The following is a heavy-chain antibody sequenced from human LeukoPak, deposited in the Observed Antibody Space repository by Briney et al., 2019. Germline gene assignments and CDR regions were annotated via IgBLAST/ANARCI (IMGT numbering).Heavy chain of an antibody. CDR2: INHSGST. CDR3: ARGRNLAFKSPVPPFFDY. J-gene: IGHJ4*02. CDR1: GVSFCGYY. V-gene: IGHV4-34*01. Sequence: SETLSLTCAVYGVSFCGYYWSWIRQPPGKGLEWIGEINHSGSTNYNPSLKSRVTISVDTSKNQFYLKLSSVTAADTAVYYCARGRNLAFKSPVPPFFDYWGQGTLVTVSS. D-gene: IGHD2/OR15-2a*01.